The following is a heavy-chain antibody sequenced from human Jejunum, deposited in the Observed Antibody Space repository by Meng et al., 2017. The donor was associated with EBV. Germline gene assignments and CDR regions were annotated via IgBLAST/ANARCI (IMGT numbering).Heavy chain of an antibody. J-gene: IGHJ4*02. D-gene: IGHD2-21*02. V-gene: IGHV4-4*02. CDR3: VRGGDYCLVY. CDR2: IYYSGST. CDR1: GDSIDSRNW. Sequence: QGQLRVSGPGRVKPSGTLSLTCAVSGDSIDSRNWWSWVRQSPERGLEWIGEIYYSGSTNYNPSLKSRVTILVDRSENHFSLHLSSVTAADTAVYYCVRGGDYCLVYWGQGTLVTVSS.